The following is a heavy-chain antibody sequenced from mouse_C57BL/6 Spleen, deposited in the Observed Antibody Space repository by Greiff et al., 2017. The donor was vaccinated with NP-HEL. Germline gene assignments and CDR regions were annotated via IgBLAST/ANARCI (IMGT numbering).Heavy chain of an antibody. CDR3: ARAATVVATGHYYAMDY. D-gene: IGHD1-1*01. CDR1: GFNIKDYY. V-gene: IGHV14-2*01. Sequence: EVQLQQSGAELVKPGASVKLSCTASGFNIKDYYMHWVKQRTEQGLEWIGRIDPEDGETKYAPKFQGKATITADTSSNTAHMKLSSLTSWDTAVYYGARAATVVATGHYYAMDYWGQGTSVTVSS. J-gene: IGHJ4*01. CDR2: IDPEDGET.